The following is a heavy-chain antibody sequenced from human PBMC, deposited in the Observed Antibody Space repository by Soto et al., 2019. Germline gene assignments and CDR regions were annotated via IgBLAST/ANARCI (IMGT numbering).Heavy chain of an antibody. CDR1: GYTFTDYD. D-gene: IGHD1-1*01. V-gene: IGHV1-8*01. J-gene: IGHJ4*02. CDR3: EVNTGY. Sequence: QVQVVQSRAEVKKPGASVKVSCKTSGYTFTDYDINWVRQATGQGLEWMGWMSPDNGNTGYAQQFQSRVTMTRDTTSSTAYMELSSLTTEDTAVYYCEVNTGYWGQGTLVTVSS. CDR2: MSPDNGNT.